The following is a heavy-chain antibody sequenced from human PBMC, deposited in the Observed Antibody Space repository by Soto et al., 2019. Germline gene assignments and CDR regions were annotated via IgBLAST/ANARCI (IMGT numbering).Heavy chain of an antibody. CDR3: AKEGRSIPDAFGGVIVMGPLDY. D-gene: IGHD3-16*02. CDR1: GFTFSSYA. CDR2: ISGSGSST. Sequence: GGSLRLSCAASGFTFSSYAMSWVRQAPGKGLEWVSAISGSGSSTYYADSVKGRFTISRDNSKNTLYLQMNSLRAEDTAVYYCAKEGRSIPDAFGGVIVMGPLDYWGQGTLVTVSS. J-gene: IGHJ4*02. V-gene: IGHV3-23*01.